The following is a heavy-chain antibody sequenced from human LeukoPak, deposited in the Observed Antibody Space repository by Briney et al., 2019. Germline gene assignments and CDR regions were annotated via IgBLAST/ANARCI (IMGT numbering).Heavy chain of an antibody. V-gene: IGHV1-18*01. D-gene: IGHD3-16*01. CDR1: GYTFTSYG. J-gene: IGHJ6*03. Sequence: ASVKVSCKASGYTFTSYGISWVRQAPGQGLEWMGWISAYNGNTNYAQKPQGRVTMTTDTSTSTAYMELRSLRSDDTAVYYCAREPEGYYDYVWGSYKERRRSSYYYMDVWGKGTTVTISS. CDR3: AREPEGYYDYVWGSYKERRRSSYYYMDV. CDR2: ISAYNGNT.